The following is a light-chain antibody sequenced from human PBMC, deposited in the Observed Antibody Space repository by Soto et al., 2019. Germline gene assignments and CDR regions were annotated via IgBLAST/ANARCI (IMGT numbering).Light chain of an antibody. V-gene: IGLV1-40*01. J-gene: IGLJ1*01. CDR1: SSNIGAGYD. CDR2: GNS. CDR3: QSYDSSLSDV. Sequence: QSVLTQPPSVSGAPGQRVTISCTGSSSNIGAGYDVHWYQQLPGTAPKLLIYGNSNRPSGVPDRFSGSKSGTSASLAITGLQDEDEADYYCQSYDSSLSDVIGTGNKLTVL.